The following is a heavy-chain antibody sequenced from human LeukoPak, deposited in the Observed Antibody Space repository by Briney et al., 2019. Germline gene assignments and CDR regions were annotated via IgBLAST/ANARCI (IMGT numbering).Heavy chain of an antibody. J-gene: IGHJ6*03. Sequence: GRSLRLSCAVSGFTFSSYNMNWVRQAPGKGLEWVSYITYITSSSSSTYYADSVKGRFTISRDNAKNSLYLQMNSLRAEDTAVYFCARVRGEYYMDVWGKGTTVTVSS. V-gene: IGHV3-48*01. D-gene: IGHD3-10*01. CDR2: ITYITSSSSST. CDR1: GFTFSSYN. CDR3: ARVRGEYYMDV.